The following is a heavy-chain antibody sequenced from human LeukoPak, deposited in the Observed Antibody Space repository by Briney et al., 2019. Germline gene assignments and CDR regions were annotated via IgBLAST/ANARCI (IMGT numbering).Heavy chain of an antibody. J-gene: IGHJ6*03. CDR2: IRYDGNNK. CDR3: ARIGVATRDYYYMDV. D-gene: IGHD5-12*01. CDR1: GFTFTNYA. Sequence: PRRTLRLSCAASGFTFTNYATLWVRQTPHKGLERVAFIRYDGNNKLYADSMKGRFTISRDNSKNTLYLHSNSLRAEDTAVYYCARIGVATRDYYYMDVWGKGTTVTVSS. V-gene: IGHV3-30*12.